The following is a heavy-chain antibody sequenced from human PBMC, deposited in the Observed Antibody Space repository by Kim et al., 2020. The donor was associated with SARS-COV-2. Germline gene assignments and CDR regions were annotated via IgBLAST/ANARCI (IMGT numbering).Heavy chain of an antibody. V-gene: IGHV3-23*01. CDR2: ISGSGGST. CDR3: AKDRAGYTKYSSSWASPVY. D-gene: IGHD6-13*01. J-gene: IGHJ4*02. CDR1: GFTFSSYA. Sequence: GGSLRLSCAASGFTFSSYAMSWVRQAPGKGLEWVSAISGSGGSTYYADSVKGRFTISRDNSKNTLYLQMNSLRAEDTAVYYCAKDRAGYTKYSSSWASPVYWGQGTLVTVSS.